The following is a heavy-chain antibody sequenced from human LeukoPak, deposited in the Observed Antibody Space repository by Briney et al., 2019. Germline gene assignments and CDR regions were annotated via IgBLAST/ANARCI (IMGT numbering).Heavy chain of an antibody. J-gene: IGHJ4*02. CDR3: ARVAFSGAVDY. D-gene: IGHD1-14*01. CDR2: INHSGST. V-gene: IGHV4-39*07. CDR1: GGSISSSSYY. Sequence: KPSETLSLTCTVSGGSISSSSYYWGWIRQPPGKGLEWIGEINHSGSTNYNPSLKSRVTISVDTSKNQFSLKLSSVTAADTAVYYCARVAFSGAVDYWGQGTLVTVSS.